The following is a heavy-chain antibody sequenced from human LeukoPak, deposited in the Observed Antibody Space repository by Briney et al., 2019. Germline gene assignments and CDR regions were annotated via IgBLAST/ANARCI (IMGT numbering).Heavy chain of an antibody. V-gene: IGHV3-11*01. D-gene: IGHD6-19*01. CDR2: ISSSGSTI. Sequence: PGGSLRLSCAASGFTFSDYCMGWIRQAPGKGLEWVSYISSSGSTIYYADSVKGRFTVSRGNAKNSLYLQMNSLRAEDTAVYYCARRFVADCYYYMDVWGKGTTVTVSS. CDR3: ARRFVADCYYYMDV. J-gene: IGHJ6*03. CDR1: GFTFSDYC.